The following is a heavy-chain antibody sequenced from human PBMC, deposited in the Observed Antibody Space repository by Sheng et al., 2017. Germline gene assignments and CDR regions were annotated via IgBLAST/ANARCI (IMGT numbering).Heavy chain of an antibody. V-gene: IGHV3-30*04. J-gene: IGHJ4*02. CDR2: ISFDGSKE. D-gene: IGHD6-19*01. Sequence: QVQLVESGGGVVQPGRSLRLSCAASGFTFTNYPMHWVRQAPGKGLEWVAIISFDGSKEYYADSAKGRFTISRDNSKNTVSLLMNSLTTDDTAVYYCARNRETLTVAGMGFWGLGTLVTVSS. CDR3: ARNRETLTVAGMGF. CDR1: GFTFTNYP.